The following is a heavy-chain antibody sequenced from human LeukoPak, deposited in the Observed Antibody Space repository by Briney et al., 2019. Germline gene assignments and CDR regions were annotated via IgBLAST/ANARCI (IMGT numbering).Heavy chain of an antibody. J-gene: IGHJ1*01. Sequence: GSLRLSCAASGFPVSTNYMSWVRQAPGKGLEWVSVIYSGGSTYYADSVKGRFTFSRDNSKNTLYLQMNSLRAEDTAVYYCARDHSPEYNSSAGYFQLWGQGTLVTVSS. CDR3: ARDHSPEYNSSAGYFQL. CDR2: IYSGGST. D-gene: IGHD6-6*01. CDR1: GFPVSTNY. V-gene: IGHV3-66*01.